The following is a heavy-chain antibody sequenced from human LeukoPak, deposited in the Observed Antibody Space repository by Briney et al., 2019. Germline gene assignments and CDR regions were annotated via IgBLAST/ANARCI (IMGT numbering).Heavy chain of an antibody. V-gene: IGHV3-21*01. CDR1: GFTFSSYS. CDR3: AKVVAGNIDYYFDY. CDR2: ISSSSSYI. Sequence: GGSLRLSCAASGFTFSSYSMNWVRQAPGKGLEWVSSISSSSSYIYYADSVKGRFTISRDNAKNSLYLQMNSLRAEDTAVYYCAKVVAGNIDYYFDYWGQGILVAVSS. J-gene: IGHJ4*02. D-gene: IGHD2/OR15-2a*01.